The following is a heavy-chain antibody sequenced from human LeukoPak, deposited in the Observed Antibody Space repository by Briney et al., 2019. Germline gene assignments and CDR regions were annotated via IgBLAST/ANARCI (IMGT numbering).Heavy chain of an antibody. CDR2: ISSSSSYI. Sequence: GESLRLSCAASGFTFSSYSMNWVRQAPGKGLEWVSSISSSSSYIYYADSVKGRFTISRDNAKNSLYLQMNSLRAEDTAVYYCARVLLWFGEFNQGFDYWGQGTLVTVSS. CDR1: GFTFSSYS. J-gene: IGHJ4*02. V-gene: IGHV3-21*01. CDR3: ARVLLWFGEFNQGFDY. D-gene: IGHD3-10*01.